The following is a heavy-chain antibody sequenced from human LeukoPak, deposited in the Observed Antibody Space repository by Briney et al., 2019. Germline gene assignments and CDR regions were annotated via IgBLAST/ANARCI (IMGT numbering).Heavy chain of an antibody. D-gene: IGHD3-3*01. J-gene: IGHJ3*02. V-gene: IGHV3-7*01. CDR3: ARDYYDPWTGSRDAYDI. CDR2: MNQDGSER. CDR1: GFTFSHFW. Sequence: GGSLRLSCAASGFTFSHFWMSWVRQAPGKGLEWVATMNQDGSERYYVDSVKGRFTISRDIAKNTLYLQMNSLRAEDSAVYYCARDYYDPWTGSRDAYDIWGQGTMVTVSS.